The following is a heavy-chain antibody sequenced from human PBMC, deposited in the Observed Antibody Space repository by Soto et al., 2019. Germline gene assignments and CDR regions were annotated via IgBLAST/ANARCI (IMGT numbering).Heavy chain of an antibody. Sequence: ASVKVSCKASGGGNLRDYRTTWVRRAPGQGLEWIGGIIPKLGSTNYAQKFQGRVTMTRDKSISTAYMELSRLKSDDTAVYYFVRGYCSGTSCYAANYYYYMDVWGTGTTVTVSS. CDR1: GGGNLRDYR. J-gene: IGHJ6*03. D-gene: IGHD2-2*01. CDR3: VRGYCSGTSCYAANYYYYMDV. V-gene: IGHV1-2*02. CDR2: IIPKLGST.